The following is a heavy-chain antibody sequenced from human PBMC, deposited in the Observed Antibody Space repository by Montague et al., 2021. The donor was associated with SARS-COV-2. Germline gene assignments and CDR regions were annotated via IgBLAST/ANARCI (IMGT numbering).Heavy chain of an antibody. CDR2: IYTSGST. J-gene: IGHJ4*02. Sequence: TLSLTCTVSGGSISSGSYYWNWIRQPAGKGLEWIGRIYTSGSTXYKPSLKSRVTISVDTSKNQFSLKLSSVTAADTAVYHCARESLHLTGYYNDYFDYWGQGTLVTVSS. D-gene: IGHD3-9*01. CDR1: GGSISSGSYY. CDR3: ARESLHLTGYYNDYFDY. V-gene: IGHV4-61*02.